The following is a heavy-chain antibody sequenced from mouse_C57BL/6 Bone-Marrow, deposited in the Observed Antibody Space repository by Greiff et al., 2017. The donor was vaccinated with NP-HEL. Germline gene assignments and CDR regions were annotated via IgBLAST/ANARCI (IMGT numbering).Heavy chain of an antibody. CDR1: GFTFSSYA. CDR3: ARGTMAWFAY. D-gene: IGHD1-1*02. Sequence: DVKLQESGGGLVKPGGSLKLSCAASGFTFSSYAMSWVRQTPEKRLEWVATISDGGSYTYYPDNVKGRFTISRDNAKNNLYLQMSHLKSEDTAMYYCARGTMAWFAYWGQGTLVTVSA. J-gene: IGHJ3*01. V-gene: IGHV5-4*03. CDR2: ISDGGSYT.